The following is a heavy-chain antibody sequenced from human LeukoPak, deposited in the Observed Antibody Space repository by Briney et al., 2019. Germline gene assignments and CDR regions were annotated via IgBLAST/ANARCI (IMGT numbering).Heavy chain of an antibody. Sequence: GGSLRLSCAASGFTFSGYEMNWVRQAPGQGLEWISYISISGATMLYADSVKGRFTISRDNSRTSLYLQMSSLRAEDTAVYYCARGGSSGYHYNGFDIWGQGTVVTVSS. CDR3: ARGGSSGYHYNGFDI. J-gene: IGHJ3*02. CDR2: ISISGATM. D-gene: IGHD3-22*01. CDR1: GFTFSGYE. V-gene: IGHV3-48*03.